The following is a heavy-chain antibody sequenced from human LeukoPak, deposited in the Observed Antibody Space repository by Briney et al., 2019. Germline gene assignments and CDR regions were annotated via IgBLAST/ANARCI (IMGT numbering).Heavy chain of an antibody. CDR3: ARADDTNSGTNAFDV. V-gene: IGHV1-18*01. Sequence: GASVKVSYKPSGYRFNVYDILWERQAPGHGLDYVGWISTYTGRANYAQNFQGRVSMITDTSTSTAYLDLTNLTSTDTGLYYCARADDTNSGTNAFDVWGLGTMVTVAS. CDR2: ISTYTGRA. CDR1: GYRFNVYD. J-gene: IGHJ3*01. D-gene: IGHD4-11*01.